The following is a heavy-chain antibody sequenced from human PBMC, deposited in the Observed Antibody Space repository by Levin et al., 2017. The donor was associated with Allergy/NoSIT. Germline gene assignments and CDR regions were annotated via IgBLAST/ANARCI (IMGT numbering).Heavy chain of an antibody. CDR3: ARGYYGSGSLYWYFDL. Sequence: GESLKISCAASGFTVSSNYMSWVRQAPGKGLEWVSVIYSGGSTYYADSVKGRFTISRDNSKNTLYLQMNSLRAEDTAVYHCARGYYGSGSLYWYFDLWGRGTLVTVSS. J-gene: IGHJ2*01. V-gene: IGHV3-66*02. CDR1: GFTVSSNY. CDR2: IYSGGST. D-gene: IGHD3-10*01.